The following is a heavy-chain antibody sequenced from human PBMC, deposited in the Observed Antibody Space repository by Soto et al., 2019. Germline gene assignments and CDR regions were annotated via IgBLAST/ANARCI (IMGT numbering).Heavy chain of an antibody. D-gene: IGHD2-2*01. J-gene: IGHJ6*02. CDR1: GFTFSKFG. CDR3: AKDSDQLLFDYYYYGMDV. Sequence: QVQVVESGGGVVQPGGSLRLSCEASGFTFSKFGIHWVRQAPGKGLEWVAVVSYDGSFKYYADSVKGRFTISRDNSKNTLYLQMNSLRPEDTALYYCAKDSDQLLFDYYYYGMDVWGQGTTVTVSS. V-gene: IGHV3-30*18. CDR2: VSYDGSFK.